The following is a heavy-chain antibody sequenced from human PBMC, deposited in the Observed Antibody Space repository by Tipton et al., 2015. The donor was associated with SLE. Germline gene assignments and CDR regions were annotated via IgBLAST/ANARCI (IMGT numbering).Heavy chain of an antibody. D-gene: IGHD6-19*01. Sequence: TLSLTCTVSGGSITTKSYYWVWIRQPPGKGPEWIGSIYYSGSTYYNPSLKSRVTISVDTSKNQFSLKLSSVTAADTAVYYCARLSSGWYVRWFDPWGQGTLVTVSS. CDR2: IYYSGST. CDR3: ARLSSGWYVRWFDP. V-gene: IGHV4-39*01. CDR1: GGSITTKSYY. J-gene: IGHJ5*02.